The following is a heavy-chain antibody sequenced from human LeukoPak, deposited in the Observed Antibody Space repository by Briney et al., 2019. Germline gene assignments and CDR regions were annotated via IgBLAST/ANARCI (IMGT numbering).Heavy chain of an antibody. CDR1: GFTFSSYS. J-gene: IGHJ4*02. CDR3: AREGGYSYGWYFDY. V-gene: IGHV3-21*01. CDR2: ISSSSSYI. D-gene: IGHD5-18*01. Sequence: GGSLRLSCAASGFTFSSYSMNWVRQAPGKGLEWVSSISSSSSYIYYADSVKGRFTISRDNAKNSLYLQMNSVRAEDTAVYYCAREGGYSYGWYFDYWGQGTLVTVSS.